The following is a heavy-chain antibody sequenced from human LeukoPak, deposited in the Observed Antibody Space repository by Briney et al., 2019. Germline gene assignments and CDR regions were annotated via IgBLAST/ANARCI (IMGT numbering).Heavy chain of an antibody. CDR3: ARDTKSIAAPLDY. J-gene: IGHJ4*02. Sequence: PSETLSLTCTVSGGSISSYYWSWIRQPPGKGLEWIGSIYYSGSTYYNPSLKSRVTISVDTSKNQFSLKLSSVTAADTAVYYCARDTKSIAAPLDYWGQGTLVTVSS. V-gene: IGHV4-59*12. D-gene: IGHD6-6*01. CDR2: IYYSGST. CDR1: GGSISSYY.